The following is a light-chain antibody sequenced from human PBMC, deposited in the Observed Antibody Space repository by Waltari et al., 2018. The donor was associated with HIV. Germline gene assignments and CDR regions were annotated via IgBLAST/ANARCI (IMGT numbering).Light chain of an antibody. CDR3: QAWDSSSWV. CDR1: QLGATY. CDR2: QDS. Sequence: SYELTQPPSVSVSPGQTASITCSGDQLGATYACWYQQKPGQSPVLVIYQDSKRPSGIPERFSGSNSGNTATLTISGTQAMDEADYYCQAWDSSSWVFGGGTKLTVL. J-gene: IGLJ3*02. V-gene: IGLV3-1*01.